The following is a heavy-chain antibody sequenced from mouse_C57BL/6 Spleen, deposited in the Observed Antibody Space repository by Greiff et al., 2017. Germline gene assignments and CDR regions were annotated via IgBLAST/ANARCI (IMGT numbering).Heavy chain of an antibody. D-gene: IGHD1-2*01. CDR3: ASSGPLLPNWYFDV. V-gene: IGHV1-82*01. Sequence: VQLQQSGPELVKPGASVKISCKASGYAFSSSWMNWVKQRPGKGLEWIGRVYPGGGDTNYNGKFKGKATLTAAKSSSTAYMQLSSLTSEDSAVYFGASSGPLLPNWYFDVWGTGTTVTVSS. J-gene: IGHJ1*03. CDR2: VYPGGGDT. CDR1: GYAFSSSW.